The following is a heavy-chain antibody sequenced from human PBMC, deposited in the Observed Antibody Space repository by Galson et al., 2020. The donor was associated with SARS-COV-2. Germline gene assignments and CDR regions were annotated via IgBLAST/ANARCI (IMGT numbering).Heavy chain of an antibody. Sequence: ALHGESLKISCAASGFTFSSYWMHWVRQAPGKGLVWVSRIYSEGSSTSYADSVKGRFTISGDDAKNTLYLHMSSLRAEDTAVYYCARGDMRNDYFDYWGQGTL. D-gene: IGHD3-16*01. CDR2: IYSEGSST. CDR1: GFTFSSYW. CDR3: ARGDMRNDYFDY. J-gene: IGHJ4*02. V-gene: IGHV3-74*01.